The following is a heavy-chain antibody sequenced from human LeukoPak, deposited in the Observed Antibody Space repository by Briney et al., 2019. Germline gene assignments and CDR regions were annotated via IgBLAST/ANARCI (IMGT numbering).Heavy chain of an antibody. CDR1: GFTFSSYA. J-gene: IGHJ4*02. CDR3: AKSTSGWSFDS. Sequence: GGSLRLSCSASGFTFSSYAMHWVRQAPGKGLEYVPAISSNGGSTYYADSVKGRFTTSRDNSKNTLYVQMNSLRAEDTAVYYCAKSTSGWSFDSWGQGTPVSVSS. D-gene: IGHD6-19*01. V-gene: IGHV3-64*04. CDR2: ISSNGGST.